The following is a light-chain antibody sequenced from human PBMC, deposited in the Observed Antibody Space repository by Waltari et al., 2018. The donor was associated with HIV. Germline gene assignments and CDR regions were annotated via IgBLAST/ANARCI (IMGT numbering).Light chain of an antibody. J-gene: IGLJ1*01. V-gene: IGLV3-21*02. CDR3: QVWDSSSDHPGV. CDR1: NIGRKS. CDR2: DDS. Sequence: SYVLTQPPSVSVAPGQTARITCGGNNIGRKSVHRYKQQPGQAPGLVVYDDSDRPSGIPERFSGSNSGNTATLTISRVEAGDEADYYCQVWDSSSDHPGVFGTGTKVTVL.